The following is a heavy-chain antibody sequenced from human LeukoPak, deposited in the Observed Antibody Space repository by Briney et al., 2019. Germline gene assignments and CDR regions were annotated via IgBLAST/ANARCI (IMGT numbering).Heavy chain of an antibody. V-gene: IGHV3-21*01. J-gene: IGHJ4*02. D-gene: IGHD1-26*01. Sequence: GGFLRLSCAASGFTFSTYNMNWVRQAPGKGLEWVSSISSTSSYTYYADSVKGRFTISRDNAKNSLYLQMNSLRAEDTAVYYCARGDSGSYSRPFDYWGQGTLVTVSS. CDR3: ARGDSGSYSRPFDY. CDR1: GFTFSTYN. CDR2: ISSTSSYT.